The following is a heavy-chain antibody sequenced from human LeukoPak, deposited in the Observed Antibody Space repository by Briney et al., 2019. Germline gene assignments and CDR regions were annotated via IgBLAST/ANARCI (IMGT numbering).Heavy chain of an antibody. D-gene: IGHD3-3*01. Sequence: GRSLRLSCAASGFTFSSYGMHWVRQAPGKGLEWVAVISYDGSNKYYADSVKGRFTISRDNSKNTLYLQMNSLRAEDTAVYYCAKVRDFGYYYYYMDVWGKGTTVTVSS. CDR2: ISYDGSNK. CDR1: GFTFSSYG. V-gene: IGHV3-30*18. CDR3: AKVRDFGYYYYYMDV. J-gene: IGHJ6*03.